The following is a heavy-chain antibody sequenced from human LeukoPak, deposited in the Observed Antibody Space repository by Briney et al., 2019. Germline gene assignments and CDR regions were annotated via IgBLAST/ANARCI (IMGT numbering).Heavy chain of an antibody. Sequence: SVKVSCKASGGTFSSYAISWVRQAPGQGLEWMGGIIPIFGTANYAQKFQGRVTITADESTSTAYMELSSLRSEDTAVYYCARGVSSVTMVRGVIIKGKNYYYYGMDVWGKGTTVTVSS. CDR1: GGTFSSYA. CDR2: IIPIFGTA. V-gene: IGHV1-69*13. J-gene: IGHJ6*04. CDR3: ARGVSSVTMVRGVIIKGKNYYYYGMDV. D-gene: IGHD3-10*01.